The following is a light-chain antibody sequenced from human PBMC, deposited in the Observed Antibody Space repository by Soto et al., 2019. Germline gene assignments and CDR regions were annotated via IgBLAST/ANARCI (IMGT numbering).Light chain of an antibody. J-gene: IGLJ1*01. CDR2: EVN. CDR3: NSYAGSNNFD. Sequence: QSVLTQPPSASGSPGQSVTISCTGTSSDVGGYNYVSWYQQHPGKATKLMIYEVNKRPSGVPDRFSGSKSGNTASLTFSGFQAEDEADYYCNSYAGSNNFDFGTGTKVTVL. CDR1: SSDVGGYNY. V-gene: IGLV2-8*01.